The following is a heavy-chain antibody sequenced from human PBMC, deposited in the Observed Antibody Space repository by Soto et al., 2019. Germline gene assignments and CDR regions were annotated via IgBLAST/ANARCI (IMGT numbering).Heavy chain of an antibody. J-gene: IGHJ4*02. CDR1: GFTFSSYA. CDR3: ASHRGIAAAGSFDY. D-gene: IGHD6-13*01. V-gene: IGHV3-23*01. Sequence: QTGGSLRLSCAASGFTFSSYAMSWVRQAPGKGLEWVSAISGSDDSTYYADSVKGRFTISRDNSKNTLCLQVNSLRAEDTAVYYCASHRGIAAAGSFDYWGQGTLVTVSS. CDR2: ISGSDDST.